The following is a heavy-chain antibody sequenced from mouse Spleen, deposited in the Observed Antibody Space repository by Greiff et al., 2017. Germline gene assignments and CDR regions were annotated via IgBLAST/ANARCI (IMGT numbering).Heavy chain of an antibody. CDR2: INPYNDGT. CDR3: ARVGGYAWFAY. CDR1: GYTFTSYV. Sequence: VQLQQSGPELVKPGASVKMSCKASGYTFTSYVMHWVKQKPGQGLEWIGYINPYNDGTKYNEKFKGKATLTSDKSSSTAYMELSSLTSEDSAVYYCARVGGYAWFAYWGQGTLVTVSA. V-gene: IGHV1-14*01. D-gene: IGHD2-2*01. J-gene: IGHJ3*01.